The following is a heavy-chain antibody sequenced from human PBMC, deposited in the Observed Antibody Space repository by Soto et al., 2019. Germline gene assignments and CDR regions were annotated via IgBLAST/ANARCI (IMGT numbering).Heavy chain of an antibody. CDR3: STQASDFWRGYRQYYMDV. CDR2: IRSRGNNYAT. CDR1: GFTFSVSA. Sequence: EVQLVESGGGLVQPGGSLTLSCAASGFTFSVSALHWVRHPSGRGLEWVGRIRSRGNNYATAYAASMDGRFTISRDDSKNTAYLQLNSLTTEDTAVYYCSTQASDFWRGYRQYYMDVWGKGTTVTVS. D-gene: IGHD3-3*01. V-gene: IGHV3-73*01. J-gene: IGHJ6*03.